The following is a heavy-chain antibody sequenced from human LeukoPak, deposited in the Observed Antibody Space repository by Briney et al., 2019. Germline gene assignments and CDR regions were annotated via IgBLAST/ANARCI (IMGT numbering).Heavy chain of an antibody. CDR3: ATDRNSGKYYDY. CDR2: IWYDGSNK. V-gene: IGHV3-33*08. J-gene: IGHJ4*02. Sequence: PGGSLRLSCAASGFTFSSYSMNWVRQAPGKGLEWVAVIWYDGSNKYYADSVKGRFTISRDNSKDTLYLQTNSLRAEDTAVYYCATDRNSGKYYDYWGQGTLVSVSS. CDR1: GFTFSSYS. D-gene: IGHD1-26*01.